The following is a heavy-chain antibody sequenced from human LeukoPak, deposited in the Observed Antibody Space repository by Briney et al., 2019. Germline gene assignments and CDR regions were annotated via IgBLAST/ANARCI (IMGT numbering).Heavy chain of an antibody. V-gene: IGHV1-69*13. J-gene: IGHJ6*02. D-gene: IGHD5-18*01. CDR2: IIPIFGTA. CDR1: GGTFSSYA. CDR3: ARDRVYSYGPEINGMDV. Sequence: SVKVSCKASGGTFSSYAISWVRQAPGQGLEWMGGIIPIFGTANYAQKFQGRVTITADESTSTAYMELSSLRSEDTAVYYCARDRVYSYGPEINGMDVWGQGTTVTVSS.